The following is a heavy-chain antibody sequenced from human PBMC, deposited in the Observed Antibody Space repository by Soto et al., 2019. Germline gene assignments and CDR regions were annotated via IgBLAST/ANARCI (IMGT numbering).Heavy chain of an antibody. D-gene: IGHD1-1*01. Sequence: SETLSLTCAVYGGFVSSDSYYWSWIRQPPGKGLEWIGEMSHSGGTHFNPSLKSRVTISVDTSKNQFSLNIYSVTAADTALYYCARVERGTVTTVVDAFDIWGPGTMVTVSS. CDR2: MSHSGGT. CDR3: ARVERGTVTTVVDAFDI. J-gene: IGHJ3*02. V-gene: IGHV4-61*01. CDR1: GGFVSSDSYY.